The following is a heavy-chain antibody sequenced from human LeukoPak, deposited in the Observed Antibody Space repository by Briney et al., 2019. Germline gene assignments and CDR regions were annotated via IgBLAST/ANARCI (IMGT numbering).Heavy chain of an antibody. V-gene: IGHV4-34*01. CDR1: GGSFSGYY. J-gene: IGHJ3*02. CDR3: ATQGWDIVVVPAATDAFDI. CDR2: IYYSGST. D-gene: IGHD2-2*01. Sequence: SETLPLTCAVYGGSFSGYYWSWIRQPPGKGLEWIGSIYYSGSTYYNPSLKSRVTISVDTSKNQFSLKLSSVTAADTAVYYCATQGWDIVVVPAATDAFDIWGQGTMVTVSS.